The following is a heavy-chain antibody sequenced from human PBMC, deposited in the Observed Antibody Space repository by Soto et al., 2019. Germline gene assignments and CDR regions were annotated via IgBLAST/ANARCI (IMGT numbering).Heavy chain of an antibody. CDR2: IGTSDSIT. J-gene: IGHJ4*02. D-gene: IGHD3-16*02. CDR3: ARDLHDYTWRTYPDY. CDR1: GFTFSDYY. V-gene: IGHV3-11*01. Sequence: GGSLRLSCAASGFTFSDYYMSWIRQAPGKGLEWVSYIGTSDSITYYADSVKGRFTISRDNAKNSLYLQMNSLRTEDTAVYYCARDLHDYTWRTYPDYWGQGTLVTVSS.